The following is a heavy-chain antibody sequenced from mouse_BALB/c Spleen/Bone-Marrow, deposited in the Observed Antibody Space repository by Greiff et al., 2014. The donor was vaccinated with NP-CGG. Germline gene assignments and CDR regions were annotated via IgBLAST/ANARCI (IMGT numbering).Heavy chain of an antibody. CDR3: ARMGDYSYYFDY. J-gene: IGHJ2*01. Sequence: QVQLQQSGAELVRPGSSVKISCKASGYAFSSYWMNWVKQRPGQGLEWIGQIYPGDGDTNYNGKFKGKATLTADKSSSTAYIQLRSLTSEDSAVYFCARMGDYSYYFDYWGQGTTLTVSS. CDR1: GYAFSSYW. CDR2: IYPGDGDT. D-gene: IGHD1-1*01. V-gene: IGHV1-80*01.